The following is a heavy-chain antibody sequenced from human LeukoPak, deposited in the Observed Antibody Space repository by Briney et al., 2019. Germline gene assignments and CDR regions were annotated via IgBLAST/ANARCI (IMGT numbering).Heavy chain of an antibody. Sequence: GRSLRLSCAASGFTFSSYGMHWVRQAPGKGLEWVAVIWYDGSNKYYADSVKGRFTISRDNSKNTLYLQMNSLRAEDTAVYYCARGGYYLYGMDVWGQGTRSPSP. CDR2: IWYDGSNK. D-gene: IGHD3-10*01. J-gene: IGHJ6*02. CDR3: ARGGYYLYGMDV. CDR1: GFTFSSYG. V-gene: IGHV3-33*01.